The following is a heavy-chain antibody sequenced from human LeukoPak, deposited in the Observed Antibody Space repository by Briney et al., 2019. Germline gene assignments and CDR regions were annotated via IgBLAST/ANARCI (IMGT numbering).Heavy chain of an antibody. Sequence: GGSLRLSCAASGFTFSSYAMSWVRQAPGKGLEWVSAISGSGGSTYYADSVKGRFTISRDNSRNTLYLQMNSLRAEDTAVYYCARALQTGYGSGSYYLDYWGQGALVTVSS. D-gene: IGHD3-10*01. CDR2: ISGSGGST. J-gene: IGHJ4*02. CDR1: GFTFSSYA. V-gene: IGHV3-23*01. CDR3: ARALQTGYGSGSYYLDY.